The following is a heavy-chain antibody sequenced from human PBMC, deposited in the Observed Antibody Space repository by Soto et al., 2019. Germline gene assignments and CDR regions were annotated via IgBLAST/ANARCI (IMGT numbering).Heavy chain of an antibody. V-gene: IGHV4-31*03. CDR3: ARGETYYQWPV. CDR2: IYYSGST. J-gene: IGHJ6*02. Sequence: SETLSLTCTVSGGSISSGGYYWSWIRQHPGKGLEWIGYIYYSGSTYYNPSLKSRVTISVDTSKNQFSLKLSSVTAADTAVCYCARGETYYQWPVWGQGTTVTVSS. D-gene: IGHD6-19*01. CDR1: GGSISSGGYY.